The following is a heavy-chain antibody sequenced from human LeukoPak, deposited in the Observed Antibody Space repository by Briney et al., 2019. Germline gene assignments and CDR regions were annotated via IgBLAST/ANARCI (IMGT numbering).Heavy chain of an antibody. Sequence: ASVKVSCKASGYTFTSYGISWVRQAPGQGLEWMGWISAYNGNTNYAQKLQGRVTMTTDTSTSTAYMELRSLRSDDTAVYYCARAKYYGFWSGYSDYWGQGTLVTVSS. CDR3: ARAKYYGFWSGYSDY. D-gene: IGHD3-3*01. V-gene: IGHV1-18*01. CDR2: ISAYNGNT. J-gene: IGHJ4*02. CDR1: GYTFTSYG.